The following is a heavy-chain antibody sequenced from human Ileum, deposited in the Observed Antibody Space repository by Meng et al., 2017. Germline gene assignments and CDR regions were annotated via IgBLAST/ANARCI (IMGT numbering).Heavy chain of an antibody. Sequence: VQRLEAGPGLVKPSGTLSLTCAVSGGSIRSSNWWSWVRQPPGKGLEWIGEIYHSGSTNYNPSLKSRVTISVDKSKNQFSLKLSSVTAADTAVYYCASLRYNWNYSADYWGQGTLVTVSS. J-gene: IGHJ4*02. CDR1: GGSIRSSNW. CDR2: IYHSGST. D-gene: IGHD1-7*01. V-gene: IGHV4-4*02. CDR3: ASLRYNWNYSADY.